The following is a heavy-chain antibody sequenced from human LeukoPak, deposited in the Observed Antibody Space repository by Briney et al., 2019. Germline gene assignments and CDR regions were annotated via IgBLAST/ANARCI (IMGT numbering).Heavy chain of an antibody. CDR1: GFTFSSYG. J-gene: IGHJ6*04. CDR2: ISYDGSNK. CDR3: AKEGDYGSGSYYLYYYYYYGMDV. V-gene: IGHV3-30*18. D-gene: IGHD3-10*01. Sequence: GGSLRLLCAASGFTFSSYGMHWVRQAPGKGLEWVAVISYDGSNKYYADSVKGRFTISRDNSKNTLYLQMNSLRAEGTAVYYCAKEGDYGSGSYYLYYYYYYGMDVWGKGTTVTVSS.